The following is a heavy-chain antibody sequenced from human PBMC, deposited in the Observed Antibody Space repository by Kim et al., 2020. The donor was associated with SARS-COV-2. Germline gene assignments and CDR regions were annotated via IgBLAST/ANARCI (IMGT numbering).Heavy chain of an antibody. CDR1: GGSFSGYY. Sequence: SETLSLTCAVYGGSFSGYYWSWIRQPPGKGLEWIGEINHSGSTNYNPSLKSRVTISVDTSKNQFSLKLSSVTAADTAVYYCARRAPGGVVVPAASWPRTRKWYNWFDPWGQGTLVTVSS. CDR3: ARRAPGGVVVPAASWPRTRKWYNWFDP. D-gene: IGHD2-2*01. V-gene: IGHV4-34*01. J-gene: IGHJ5*02. CDR2: INHSGST.